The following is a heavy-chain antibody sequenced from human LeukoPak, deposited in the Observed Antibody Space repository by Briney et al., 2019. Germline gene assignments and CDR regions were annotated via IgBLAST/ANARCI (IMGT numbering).Heavy chain of an antibody. CDR3: ARSHGSGTSLGADY. CDR2: IYYSGNT. V-gene: IGHV4-39*01. J-gene: IGHJ4*02. CDR1: GGSISSSSYY. D-gene: IGHD3-10*01. Sequence: SETLSLTCTVSGGSISSSSYYWGWIRQPPGKGLEWIGSIYYSGNTYYNPSLKSRVTISVDTSKNQFSLKLSSVTAADTAVYYCARSHGSGTSLGADYWGQGTLVTVSS.